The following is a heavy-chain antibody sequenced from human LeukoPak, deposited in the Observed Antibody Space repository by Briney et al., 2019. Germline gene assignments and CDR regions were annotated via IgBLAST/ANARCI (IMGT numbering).Heavy chain of an antibody. J-gene: IGHJ5*02. CDR3: ARKAIQYYDSSGHEKYNWFDP. D-gene: IGHD3-22*01. CDR1: GFTFSSYA. V-gene: IGHV3-23*01. Sequence: GGSLRLSCAASGFTFSSYAMSWVRQAPGKGLEWVSAISGSGGSTYYADSVKGRFTISRDNSKNTLYLQMNSLRAEDTAVYYCARKAIQYYDSSGHEKYNWFDPWGQGTLVTVSS. CDR2: ISGSGGST.